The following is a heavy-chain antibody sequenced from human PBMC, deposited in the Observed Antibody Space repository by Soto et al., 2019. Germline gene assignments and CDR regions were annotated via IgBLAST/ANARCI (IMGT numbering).Heavy chain of an antibody. V-gene: IGHV4-31*03. CDR2: IYYSGST. J-gene: IGHJ3*02. Sequence: QVQLQESGPGLVKPSQTLSLTCTVSGGSISSGGYYWSWIRQHPGKGLEWIGYIYYSGSTYYNPSLQSRVTISVDTSKNQFSLKLSSVTAADTAVYYCARGSPAFYYGSGSLPAFDIWGQGTMVTVSS. CDR3: ARGSPAFYYGSGSLPAFDI. D-gene: IGHD3-10*01. CDR1: GGSISSGGYY.